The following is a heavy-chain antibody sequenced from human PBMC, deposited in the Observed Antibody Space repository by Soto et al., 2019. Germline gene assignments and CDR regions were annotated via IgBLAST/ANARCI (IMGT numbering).Heavy chain of an antibody. Sequence: ASETLSLTCTISGGSISNSSYYWGWIRQPPGKGLEWIGSVYYSGSTYYNPSLKSRATISVDTSKTQFSLKLRSVTAADTAVYYCARIAVSGPTSSFDYWGQGTLVTVSS. CDR3: ARIAVSGPTSSFDY. D-gene: IGHD6-19*01. CDR1: GGSISNSSYY. V-gene: IGHV4-39*01. J-gene: IGHJ4*02. CDR2: VYYSGST.